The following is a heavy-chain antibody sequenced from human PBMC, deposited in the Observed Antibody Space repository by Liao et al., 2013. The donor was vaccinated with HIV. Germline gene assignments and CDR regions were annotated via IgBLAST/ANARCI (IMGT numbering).Heavy chain of an antibody. CDR3: ARASYSGYDSDWFDP. D-gene: IGHD5-12*01. V-gene: IGHV4-4*07. J-gene: IGHJ5*02. CDR1: GGSINTYY. CDR2: IYTSGTT. Sequence: QVHLQESGPGQVKPSETLSLTCTVSGGSINTYYWNWIRQSAGKGLEWIGRIYTSGTTNYNPSLKSRVTMSVDTSKNQFSLKLNSVTAADTAVYYCARASYSGYDSDWFDPWGQGTLVTVSS.